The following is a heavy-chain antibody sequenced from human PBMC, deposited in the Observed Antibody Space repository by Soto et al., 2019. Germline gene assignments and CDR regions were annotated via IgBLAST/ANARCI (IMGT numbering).Heavy chain of an antibody. CDR1: GGSFSGYY. CDR3: ARGRKFRDGYNYGYYFDY. Sequence: SETLSLTCAVYGGSFSGYYWSWIRQPPGKGLEWIGEINHSGSTNYNLSLKSRVTISVDTSKNQFSLKLSSVTAADTAVYYCARGRKFRDGYNYGYYFDYWGQGTLVTVSS. D-gene: IGHD5-12*01. CDR2: INHSGST. J-gene: IGHJ4*02. V-gene: IGHV4-34*01.